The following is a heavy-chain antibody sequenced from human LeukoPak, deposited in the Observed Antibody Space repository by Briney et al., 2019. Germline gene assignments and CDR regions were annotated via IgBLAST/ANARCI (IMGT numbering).Heavy chain of an antibody. CDR2: ISAYNGNT. J-gene: IGHJ4*02. Sequence: ASVKVSCKASGYTFTSYGISWVRQAPGQGLEWMGWISAYNGNTNYAQKLQGRVTMTTDTSTSTAHMELRSLRSDDTAVYYCARSHIVVVVAATPPFDYWGQGTLVTVSS. V-gene: IGHV1-18*01. D-gene: IGHD2-15*01. CDR1: GYTFTSYG. CDR3: ARSHIVVVVAATPPFDY.